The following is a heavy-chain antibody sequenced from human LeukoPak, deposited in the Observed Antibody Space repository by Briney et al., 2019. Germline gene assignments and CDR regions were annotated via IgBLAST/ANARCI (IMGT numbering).Heavy chain of an antibody. D-gene: IGHD3-9*01. Sequence: HTGGSLRLSCAASGFTVSSYAMSWVRQAPGKGLEWVSAISGSGGSTYYADSVKGRFTISRDNSKNTLYLQMNSLRAEDTAVYYCAKGPRDFDWLSLSWGQGTLVTVSS. J-gene: IGHJ5*02. CDR2: ISGSGGST. CDR1: GFTVSSYA. CDR3: AKGPRDFDWLSLS. V-gene: IGHV3-23*01.